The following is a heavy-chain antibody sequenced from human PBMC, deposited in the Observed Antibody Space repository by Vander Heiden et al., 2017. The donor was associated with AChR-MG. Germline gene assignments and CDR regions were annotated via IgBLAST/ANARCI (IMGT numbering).Heavy chain of an antibody. J-gene: IGHJ4*02. D-gene: IGHD1-26*01. CDR1: GYTLTRHA. CDR2: INTNTGKA. V-gene: IGHV7-4-1*02. CDR3: AKEGVGGFDY. Sequence: QVQLVQSGSELKKPGASLKVSCKASGYTLTRHAMNWLRKAPGQGPEWIGWINTNTGKAKYAHGFTGRFVFSLDTSVSTAYLQISSLKAEDTAVYYCAKEGVGGFDYWGQGTLVTVSS.